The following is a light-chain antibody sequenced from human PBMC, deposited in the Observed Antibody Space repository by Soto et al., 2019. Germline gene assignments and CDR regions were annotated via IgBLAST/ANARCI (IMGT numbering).Light chain of an antibody. CDR2: EVS. Sequence: QSALTQPASVSGSPGQSITISCTGTSSDVGGYGYVSWYQQHPGKAPKLMIYEVSNRPSGVSNRFSGSKSGNTASLTISALQAEDEADYYCSSYTSRSTLVAFGGGTKLTVL. J-gene: IGLJ2*01. CDR1: SSDVGGYGY. V-gene: IGLV2-14*01. CDR3: SSYTSRSTLVA.